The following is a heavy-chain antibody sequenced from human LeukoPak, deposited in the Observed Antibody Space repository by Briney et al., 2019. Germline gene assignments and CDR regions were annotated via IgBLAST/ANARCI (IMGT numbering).Heavy chain of an antibody. CDR3: ATNLLHDYKGS. CDR1: GFTFSNSV. CDR2: VSYEGSSE. Sequence: PGGSLRLSCEASGFTFSNSVMNWVRQAPGKGLEWVALVSYEGSSERYADSAKGRFTISRDNSKDVLYLQMNSLRVEDTAVYYCATNLLHDYKGSWGQGTLVTVSS. J-gene: IGHJ4*02. D-gene: IGHD4-11*01. V-gene: IGHV3-30*03.